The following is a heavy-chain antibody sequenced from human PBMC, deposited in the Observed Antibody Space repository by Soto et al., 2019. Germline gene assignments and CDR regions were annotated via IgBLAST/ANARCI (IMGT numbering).Heavy chain of an antibody. J-gene: IGHJ6*02. V-gene: IGHV3-23*01. CDR3: AKQMTTGGNYYYYGMDV. Sequence: LRLSCAASGFTFINYAMNWVRQAPGKGLEWVSTVSDSGGNTYYADSVKGRFTISRDNSKNTLYLQMNSLRAEDTAVYYCAKQMTTGGNYYYYGMDVWGQGTTVTVSS. D-gene: IGHD4-17*01. CDR2: VSDSGGNT. CDR1: GFTFINYA.